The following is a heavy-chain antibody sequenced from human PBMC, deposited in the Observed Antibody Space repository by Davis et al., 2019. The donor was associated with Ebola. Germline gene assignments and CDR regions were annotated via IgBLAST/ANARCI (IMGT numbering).Heavy chain of an antibody. CDR2: IYPGDSDT. D-gene: IGHD3-3*01. CDR3: ARSLEGRSYDFWSGAPY. CDR1: GYSFTSYW. J-gene: IGHJ4*02. Sequence: GGSLRLSCKGSGYSFTSYWIGWVRQMPGKGLEWMGIIYPGDSDTRYSPSFQGQVTISADKSISTAYLQWSSLKASDTAMYYCARSLEGRSYDFWSGAPYWGQGTLVTVSS. V-gene: IGHV5-51*01.